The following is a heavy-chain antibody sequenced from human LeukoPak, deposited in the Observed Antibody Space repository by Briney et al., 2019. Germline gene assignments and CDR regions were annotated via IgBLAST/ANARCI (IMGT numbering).Heavy chain of an antibody. CDR3: ASKKGLTVPYYFDY. CDR2: ISGSGGST. CDR1: GFTFSSYA. V-gene: IGHV3-23*01. Sequence: GGSLRLSCAASGFTFSSYAMSWVRQAPGKGLEWASAISGSGGSTYYADSVKGRFTISRDNSKNTLYLQMNSLRAEDTAVYYCASKKGLTVPYYFDYWGQGTLVTVSS. D-gene: IGHD2-2*01. J-gene: IGHJ4*02.